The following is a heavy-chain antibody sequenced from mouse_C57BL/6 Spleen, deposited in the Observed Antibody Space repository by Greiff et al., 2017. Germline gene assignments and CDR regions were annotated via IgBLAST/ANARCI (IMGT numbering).Heavy chain of an antibody. CDR2: IYPGDGDT. Sequence: LQQSGASVKISCKASGYAFSSYWMNWVKQRPGKGLEWIGQIYPGDGDTNYNGKFKGKATLTADKSSSTAYMQLSSLTSEDSAVYFCARRGQLRYFDVWGTGTTVTVSS. CDR1: GYAFSSYW. V-gene: IGHV1-80*01. J-gene: IGHJ1*03. CDR3: ARRGQLRYFDV. D-gene: IGHD3-2*02.